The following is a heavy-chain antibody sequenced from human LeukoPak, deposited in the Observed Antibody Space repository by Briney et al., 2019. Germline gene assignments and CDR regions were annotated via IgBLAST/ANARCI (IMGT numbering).Heavy chain of an antibody. CDR3: AKVVRYYMDV. CDR1: GGSISSSNYY. V-gene: IGHV4-39*07. CDR2: IYYSGST. J-gene: IGHJ6*03. Sequence: SETLSLTCTVSGGSISSSNYYWGWIRQPPGKRLEWIGSIYYSGSTYYNPSLRSRVTISADTSKNQLSLKLSSVTTANTAVYYCAKVVRYYMDVWGKGTTVTVSS.